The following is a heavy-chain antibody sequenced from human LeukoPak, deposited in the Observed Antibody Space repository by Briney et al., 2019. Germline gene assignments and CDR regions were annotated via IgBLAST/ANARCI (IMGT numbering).Heavy chain of an antibody. CDR1: GGSFSGYY. CDR3: ARESGMYYYDSSGYYRDY. Sequence: KPSETLSLTCAVYGGSFSGYYWSWIRQPPGKGLEWIGEINHSGSTNYNPSLKSRVTISVDTSKNQFSLKLSSVTAANTAVYYCARESGMYYYDSSGYYRDYWGQGTLVIVSS. J-gene: IGHJ4*02. D-gene: IGHD3-22*01. V-gene: IGHV4-34*01. CDR2: INHSGST.